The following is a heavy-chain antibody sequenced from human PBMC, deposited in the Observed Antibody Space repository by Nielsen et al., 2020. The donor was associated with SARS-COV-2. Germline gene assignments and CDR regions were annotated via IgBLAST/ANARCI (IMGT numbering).Heavy chain of an antibody. V-gene: IGHV1-3*01. Sequence: ASVKVSCKASGYTFTSYAMHWVRQAPGQRLEWMGWINAGNGNTKYSQKFQGRVTITRDTSASTAYMELSSLRSEDTAVYYCARETGTTTYFDYWGQGTLVTVSS. D-gene: IGHD1-7*01. CDR2: INAGNGNT. CDR3: ARETGTTTYFDY. CDR1: GYTFTSYA. J-gene: IGHJ4*02.